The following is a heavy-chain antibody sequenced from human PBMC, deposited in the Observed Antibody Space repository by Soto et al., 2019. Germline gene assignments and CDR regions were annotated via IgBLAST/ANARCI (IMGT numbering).Heavy chain of an antibody. Sequence: QVQLVESGGGVVQPGRSLRLSCAASGFTFSSYGMHWVRQAPGKGLEWVTVISFDGSKEYYADSVKGRFTISRDNSKNTLYLQMNSLTIEDTAVYYCAKSRASMVRGVVLYDGMDVGGHGTTVSVSS. CDR1: GFTFSSYG. CDR2: ISFDGSKE. V-gene: IGHV3-30*18. J-gene: IGHJ6*02. CDR3: AKSRASMVRGVVLYDGMDV. D-gene: IGHD3-10*01.